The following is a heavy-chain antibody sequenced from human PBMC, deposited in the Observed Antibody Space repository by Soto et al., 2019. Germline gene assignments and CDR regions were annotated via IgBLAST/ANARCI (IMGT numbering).Heavy chain of an antibody. CDR3: ARGPPFH. D-gene: IGHD3-16*01. V-gene: IGHV4-59*12. CDR1: GGSISSYY. Sequence: SETLSLRCTVSGGSISSYYWSWIRQPPGKGLEWIGYIYYSGSTYYNPSLKSRVTISVDRSKNQFSLKLSSVTAADTAVYYCARGPPFHWGQGTLVTVSS. CDR2: IYYSGST. J-gene: IGHJ4*02.